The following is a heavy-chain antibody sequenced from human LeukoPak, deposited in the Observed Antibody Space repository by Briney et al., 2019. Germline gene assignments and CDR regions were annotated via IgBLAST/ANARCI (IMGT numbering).Heavy chain of an antibody. CDR1: GGSFSGYY. Sequence: SETLSLTCAVYGGSFSGYYWSWIRQHPGKGLEWIGYIYYSGSTYYNPSLKSRVTISIDTSKNQFSLKLSSVTAADTAVYYCARDDLQWYFDLWGRGTLVTVSS. CDR3: ARDDLQWYFDL. V-gene: IGHV4-31*11. CDR2: IYYSGST. J-gene: IGHJ2*01.